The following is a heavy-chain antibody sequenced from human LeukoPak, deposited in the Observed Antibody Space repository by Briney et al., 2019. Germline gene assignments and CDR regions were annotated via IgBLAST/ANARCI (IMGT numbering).Heavy chain of an antibody. V-gene: IGHV1-8*01. CDR3: ARDLQYLGYCSSTSCYS. CDR2: MNPNSGNT. CDR1: GYTFTSYD. J-gene: IGHJ4*02. Sequence: ASVKVSCKASGYTFTSYDINWVRQATGQGLEWMGWMNPNSGNTGYAQKFQGRVTMTRNTSISTAYMELSSLRSEDTAVYYCARDLQYLGYCSSTSCYSWGQGTLVTVSS. D-gene: IGHD2-2*02.